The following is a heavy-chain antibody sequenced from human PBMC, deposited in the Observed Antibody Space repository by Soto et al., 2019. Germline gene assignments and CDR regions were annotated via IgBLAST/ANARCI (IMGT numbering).Heavy chain of an antibody. V-gene: IGHV4-31*02. Sequence: QVKLQESGPGLVKPTQTLSLTCTVSGGSINSVAYFWSWIRQQPGKGLEWIGYIYYTGSAHYNPSVKSRGTLSIDTSKSQVPLTRSSLTVADTAVDFCARDLGSGPLTAYYGVDVWGQGITVTVSS. CDR1: GGSINSVAYF. D-gene: IGHD6-19*01. J-gene: IGHJ6*01. CDR3: ARDLGSGPLTAYYGVDV. CDR2: IYYTGSA.